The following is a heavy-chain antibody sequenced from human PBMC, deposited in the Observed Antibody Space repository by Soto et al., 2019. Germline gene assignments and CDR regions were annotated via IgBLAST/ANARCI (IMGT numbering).Heavy chain of an antibody. J-gene: IGHJ6*02. V-gene: IGHV4-59*01. Sequence: SENLSITCTVSGGSISGYYWSCLRQPPGKGLEWIGYMYNTGSTVYNPSFKSRVTISVDTSKNQFSLKLNSVTAADTAVYYCARDLWGYCGTDCYPLDVWGQGTTVS. CDR1: GGSISGYY. D-gene: IGHD2-21*02. CDR2: MYNTGST. CDR3: ARDLWGYCGTDCYPLDV.